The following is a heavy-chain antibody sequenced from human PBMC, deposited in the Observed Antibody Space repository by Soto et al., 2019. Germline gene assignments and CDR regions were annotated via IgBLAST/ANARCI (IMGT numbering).Heavy chain of an antibody. V-gene: IGHV4-39*01. CDR2: IFNRGNT. CDR3: AGRDTGYTATSYAPGDY. J-gene: IGHJ4*02. CDR1: GGSISTTAYY. Sequence: SETLSLTCTVSGGSISTTAYYWDWVRQPPGKGLEWIGSIFNRGNTFYNPSLKSRVSLSTDTSKNQFSLNLISVTAADTAVYLCAGRDTGYTATSYAPGDYWGQGIQVTVSS. D-gene: IGHD1-1*01.